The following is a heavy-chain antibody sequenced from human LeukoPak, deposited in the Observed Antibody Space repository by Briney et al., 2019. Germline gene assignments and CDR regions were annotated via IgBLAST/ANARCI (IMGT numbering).Heavy chain of an antibody. CDR3: ARDWIDRSLDY. Sequence: GGSLRLSCAASGFTFSDYGIHRVRQAPGKGLEWVTVLSPHGNYEYYADSVQGRFTISRDDSKNTVSLQMNSLRDEDTAVYYCARDWIDRSLDYWGQGTLVTVSS. V-gene: IGHV3-33*01. CDR2: LSPHGNYE. J-gene: IGHJ4*02. D-gene: IGHD2-2*03. CDR1: GFTFSDYG.